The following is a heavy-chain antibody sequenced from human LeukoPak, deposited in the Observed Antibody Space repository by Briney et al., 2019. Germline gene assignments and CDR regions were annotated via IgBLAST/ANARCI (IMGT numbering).Heavy chain of an antibody. J-gene: IGHJ4*02. CDR3: ARVVVGVNQRYFDY. Sequence: SETLSLTCTVSGYSISSGYYWGWIRQPPGKGLEWIGSIYHSGSTYYNPSLKSRVTISVDTSRDHFSLKLSSVTAADTAVYYCARVVVGVNQRYFDYWGQGTLVTVSS. CDR1: GYSISSGYY. CDR2: IYHSGST. D-gene: IGHD1-26*01. V-gene: IGHV4-38-2*02.